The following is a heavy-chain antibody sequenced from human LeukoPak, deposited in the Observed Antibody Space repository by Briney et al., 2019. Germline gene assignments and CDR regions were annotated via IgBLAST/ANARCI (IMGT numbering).Heavy chain of an antibody. D-gene: IGHD4-17*01. Sequence: PGGSLRLSCAASGFTVSRNYMSWVRQAPGKGLEWVSVIHSGGSTYYADSVKGRFTISRDNSKNTLYLQMNSLRAEDTAVYYCAREPLDQYGDNAFDIWGQGTMVTVSS. CDR1: GFTVSRNY. CDR3: AREPLDQYGDNAFDI. V-gene: IGHV3-53*01. CDR2: IHSGGST. J-gene: IGHJ3*02.